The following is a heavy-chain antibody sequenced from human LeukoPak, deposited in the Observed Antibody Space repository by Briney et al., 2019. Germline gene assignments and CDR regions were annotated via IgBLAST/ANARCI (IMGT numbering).Heavy chain of an antibody. CDR1: GYTFTSYA. CDR3: FIITSDWFDP. J-gene: IGHJ5*02. D-gene: IGHD3-22*01. V-gene: IGHV1-2*02. CDR2: INPNSGGT. Sequence: ASVKVSCKASGYTFTSYAIHWVRQAPGQGLEWMGWINPNSGGTNYAQKFQGRVTMTRDTSISTAYMELSRLRSDDTAVYYCFIITSDWFDPWGQGTLVTVSS.